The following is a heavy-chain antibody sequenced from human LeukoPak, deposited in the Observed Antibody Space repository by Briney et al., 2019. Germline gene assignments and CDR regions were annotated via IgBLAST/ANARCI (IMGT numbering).Heavy chain of an antibody. D-gene: IGHD3-10*01. CDR1: GFSFSGYG. CDR2: IGGGGGNI. V-gene: IGHV3-23*01. J-gene: IGHJ4*02. CDR3: GKDRGWFGGSLANFDY. Sequence: GGSLRLSCVVSGFSFSGYGMSWVRQAPGKGLEWVSAIGGGGGNIHYADSVKGRFTISRDNSKNTMYLAMNSLRAEDTALYYCGKDRGWFGGSLANFDYWGQGTLVIVSS.